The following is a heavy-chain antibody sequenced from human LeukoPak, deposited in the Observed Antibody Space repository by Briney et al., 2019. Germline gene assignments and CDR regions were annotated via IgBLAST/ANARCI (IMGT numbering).Heavy chain of an antibody. CDR3: ARLGIVVAPAAISGMDV. D-gene: IGHD2-2*02. CDR1: GGSFSGYY. Sequence: AEPLTLPCAVYGGSFSGYYWSWIRQPPGKGLEWIGEINHSGSTNYNPSLESRVTISVDKSKNHFSLTLSSVTVAETAVYYCARLGIVVAPAAISGMDVWGKGTTVTVSS. CDR2: INHSGST. V-gene: IGHV4-34*01. J-gene: IGHJ6*04.